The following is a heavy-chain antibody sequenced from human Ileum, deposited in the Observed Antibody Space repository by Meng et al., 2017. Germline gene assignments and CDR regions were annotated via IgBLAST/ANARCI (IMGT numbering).Heavy chain of an antibody. J-gene: IGHJ4*02. Sequence: AGSLRLSCAASGFTFTNYAMSWVRQAPGKWLEWVAGITNTGGGAYYPDSGKGRSTISRDNYKNMLFLQLNSLTAEDTAISYCAKAGAAGNFPVLDSWGQGTLVTVSS. V-gene: IGHV3-23*01. CDR1: GFTFTNYA. CDR3: AKAGAAGNFPVLDS. CDR2: ITNTGGGA. D-gene: IGHD6-13*01.